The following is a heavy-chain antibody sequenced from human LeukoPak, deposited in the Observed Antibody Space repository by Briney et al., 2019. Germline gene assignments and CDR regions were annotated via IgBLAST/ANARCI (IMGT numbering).Heavy chain of an antibody. CDR1: GYSFTGYY. D-gene: IGHD5-18*01. Sequence: GASVKVSCKNSGYSFTGYYIHWVRQAPGQGLEWMGRINPNSGGPNYGQKFQGTVTMTRDTSISTAYLELSNLRSDDTAAYYCVRGYSYGFYFDYWGQGSLVTVSS. V-gene: IGHV1-2*06. CDR3: VRGYSYGFYFDY. CDR2: INPNSGGP. J-gene: IGHJ4*02.